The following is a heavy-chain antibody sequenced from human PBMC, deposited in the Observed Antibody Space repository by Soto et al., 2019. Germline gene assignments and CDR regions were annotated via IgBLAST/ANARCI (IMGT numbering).Heavy chain of an antibody. V-gene: IGHV1-24*01. D-gene: IGHD3-16*02. CDR1: GYTLTELS. Sequence: APVKVTCKVSGYTLTELSMHWVQQATGKGLEWMGGFDPEDGETIYAQKFQGRVTMTEDTSTDTAYMELSSLRSEDTAVYYCATNPFGGVIASNCWGQGTLVPVSS. CDR3: ATNPFGGVIASNC. J-gene: IGHJ4*02. CDR2: FDPEDGET.